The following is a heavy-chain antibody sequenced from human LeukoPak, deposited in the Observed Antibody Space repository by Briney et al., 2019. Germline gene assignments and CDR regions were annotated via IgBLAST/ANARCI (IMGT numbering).Heavy chain of an antibody. V-gene: IGHV3-7*01. J-gene: IGHJ4*02. Sequence: PGGSLRLSCVASGITLSTYGLNWVRQAPGKGLERVANIKPGGGERYYVDSVKGRFTISRDNAKNSVDLQMNSLRVEDTAVYYCMRGGGDYWGQGTLVTVSS. CDR1: GITLSTYG. D-gene: IGHD3-16*01. CDR3: MRGGGDY. CDR2: IKPGGGER.